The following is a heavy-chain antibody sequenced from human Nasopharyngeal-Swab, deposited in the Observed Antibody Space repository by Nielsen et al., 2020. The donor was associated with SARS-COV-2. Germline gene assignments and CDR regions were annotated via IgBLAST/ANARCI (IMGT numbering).Heavy chain of an antibody. CDR3: ARSHIVVVTDAFDI. J-gene: IGHJ3*02. CDR1: GYTFTGYY. Sequence: ASVKVSCKASGYTFTGYYMHWVRKAPGQGLEWKGWINPNSGGTNYAQKFQGWVTMTRDTSISTAYMELSRLRSDDTAVYYCARSHIVVVTDAFDIWGQGTMVTVSS. V-gene: IGHV1-2*04. D-gene: IGHD2-21*02. CDR2: INPNSGGT.